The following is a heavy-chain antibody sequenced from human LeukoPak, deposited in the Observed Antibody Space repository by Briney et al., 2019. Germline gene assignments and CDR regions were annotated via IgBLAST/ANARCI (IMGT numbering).Heavy chain of an antibody. CDR3: AKAIAAPVWYFDL. D-gene: IGHD6-13*01. Sequence: TGGSLRLSCAASRFTFSSYAMSWVRPAPGKGRDWVSTFIGRCDSTYYADSVEGRFTISRDNSRNTLYLQMNTLRAEDTAVYYCAKAIAAPVWYFDLWGRGTLVTVSS. V-gene: IGHV3-23*01. J-gene: IGHJ2*01. CDR1: RFTFSSYA. CDR2: FIGRCDST.